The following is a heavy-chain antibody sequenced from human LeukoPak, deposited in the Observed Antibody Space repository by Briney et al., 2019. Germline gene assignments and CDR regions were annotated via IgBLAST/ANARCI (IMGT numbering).Heavy chain of an antibody. CDR1: GYTFTSYY. CDR2: INPSGGST. D-gene: IGHD5-12*01. Sequence: ASVKVSCKASGYTFTSYYMHWVRQAPGQGLEWMGIINPSGGSTSYAQKFQGRVTMTRDMSTSTVYMELSSLRSEDTAVYYCARPILRKWSGYDFIDAFDIWGQGTMVTVSS. CDR3: ARPILRKWSGYDFIDAFDI. J-gene: IGHJ3*02. V-gene: IGHV1-46*01.